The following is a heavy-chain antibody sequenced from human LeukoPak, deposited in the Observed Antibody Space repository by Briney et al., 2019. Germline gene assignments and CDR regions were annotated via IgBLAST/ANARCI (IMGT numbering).Heavy chain of an antibody. V-gene: IGHV3-9*01. CDR3: AKKGATTGDFDY. J-gene: IGHJ4*02. D-gene: IGHD1-26*01. CDR2: ISWNSGSI. Sequence: GGSLRLSCAASGFTFDDYAMHWVRQAPGKGLEWVSGISWNSGSIGYADSVKGRFTISRDNSKNTLYLQMNSLRAEDTAVYYCAKKGATTGDFDYWGQGTLVTVSS. CDR1: GFTFDDYA.